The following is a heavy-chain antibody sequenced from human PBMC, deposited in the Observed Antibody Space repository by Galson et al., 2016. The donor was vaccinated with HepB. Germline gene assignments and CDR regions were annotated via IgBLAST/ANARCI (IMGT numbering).Heavy chain of an antibody. V-gene: IGHV3-7*04. J-gene: IGHJ3*02. CDR3: ARDRSPAQANNWYDALDI. CDR1: RLTFSTYW. CDR2: INQNGGRT. Sequence: SLRLSCAASRLTFSTYWMTWVRQAPGNGLEWVANINQNGGRTNYVDSVKGRFTISRDNAKNSLCLQMNSLRPEDTAIYYCARDRSPAQANNWYDALDIWGQGTLVTVSS. D-gene: IGHD2-15*01.